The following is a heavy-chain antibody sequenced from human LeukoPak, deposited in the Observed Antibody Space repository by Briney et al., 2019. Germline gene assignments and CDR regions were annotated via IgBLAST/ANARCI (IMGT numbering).Heavy chain of an antibody. V-gene: IGHV1-18*01. D-gene: IGHD1-26*01. J-gene: IGHJ5*02. CDR1: GYTFTSYG. Sequence: ASVKVSCKASGYTFTSYGISWVRQAPGQGLEWMGWISAYNGNTNYAQKLQGRVTMTTDTSTSTAYMELRSLRSDDTAVYYCARVVNPIRGQWAPEGWFDPWGQGTLVTVSS. CDR2: ISAYNGNT. CDR3: ARVVNPIRGQWAPEGWFDP.